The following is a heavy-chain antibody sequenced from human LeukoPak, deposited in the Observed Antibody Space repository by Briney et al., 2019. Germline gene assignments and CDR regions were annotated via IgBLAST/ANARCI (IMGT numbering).Heavy chain of an antibody. CDR3: ARIKSGYSSGWPYYFDY. D-gene: IGHD6-19*01. CDR1: GGSFSGYY. Sequence: SETLSLTCAVYGGSFSGYYRSWIRQPPGKGLEWIGEINHSGSTNYNPSLKSRVTISVDTSKNQFSLKLSSVTAADTAVYYCARIKSGYSSGWPYYFDYWGQGTLVTVSS. CDR2: INHSGST. J-gene: IGHJ4*02. V-gene: IGHV4-34*01.